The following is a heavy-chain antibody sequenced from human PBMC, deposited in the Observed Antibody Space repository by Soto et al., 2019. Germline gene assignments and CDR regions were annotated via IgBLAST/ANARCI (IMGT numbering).Heavy chain of an antibody. D-gene: IGHD2-2*01. CDR1: GGSISSCGYS. J-gene: IGHJ3*02. CDR3: ARAGDLGYCSSTSCYPRGGGDAFDI. Sequence: SETLSLTCAVSGGSISSCGYSWSWIRRPPGKGLEWIGYIYHSGSTYYNPSLKSRVTISVDRSKNQFSLKLSSVTAADTAVYYCARAGDLGYCSSTSCYPRGGGDAFDIWGQGTMVTVSS. V-gene: IGHV4-30-2*01. CDR2: IYHSGST.